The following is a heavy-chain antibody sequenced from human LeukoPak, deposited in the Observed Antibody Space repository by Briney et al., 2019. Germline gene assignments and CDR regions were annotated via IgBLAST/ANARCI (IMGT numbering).Heavy chain of an antibody. D-gene: IGHD3-16*01. CDR2: IHHTGSF. J-gene: IGHJ4*02. CDR1: GTYTSDCY. Sequence: PSGTLSLTCTIFGTYTSDCYWSWVRQPPGKGLEWIGYIHHTGSFDYNPSLNSRATISLDTSKNQFSLKLTSVTAADTAVYYCTRGHWALDCWGQGPLVTVSS. V-gene: IGHV4-59*01. CDR3: TRGHWALDC.